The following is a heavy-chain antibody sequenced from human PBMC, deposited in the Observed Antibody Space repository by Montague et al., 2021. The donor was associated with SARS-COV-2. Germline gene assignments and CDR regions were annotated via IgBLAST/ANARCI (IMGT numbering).Heavy chain of an antibody. Sequence: SLRLSCAASGFTFSSYAMHWVRQAPGKGLEWVAVISYDGSNKYYPDSVKGRFTISRDNSKKTLYLQMNRLRAEDTAVYYCARGFRGGDSTFDYWGQGTLVTDSS. CDR3: ARGFRGGDSTFDY. V-gene: IGHV3-30*04. J-gene: IGHJ4*02. CDR2: ISYDGSNK. CDR1: GFTFSSYA. D-gene: IGHD2-21*01.